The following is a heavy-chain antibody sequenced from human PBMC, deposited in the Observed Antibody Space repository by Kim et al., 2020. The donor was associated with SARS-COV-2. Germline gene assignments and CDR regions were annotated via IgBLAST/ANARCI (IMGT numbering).Heavy chain of an antibody. CDR2: INPNSGGT. D-gene: IGHD6-13*01. CDR3: ARAYSSSWYNYYYYYGMDV. J-gene: IGHJ6*02. CDR1: GYTFTGYY. V-gene: IGHV1-2*04. Sequence: ASVKVSCKASGYTFTGYYMHWVRQAPGQGLEWMGWINPNSGGTNYAQKFQGWVTMTRDTSISTAYMELSRLRSDDTAVYYCARAYSSSWYNYYYYYGMDVWGQGTTVTVSS.